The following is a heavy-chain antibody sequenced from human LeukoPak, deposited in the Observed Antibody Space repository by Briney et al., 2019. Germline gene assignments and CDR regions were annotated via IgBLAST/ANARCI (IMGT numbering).Heavy chain of an antibody. CDR1: GGTFSSYA. J-gene: IGHJ4*02. V-gene: IGHV1-46*01. CDR3: ASGGGEMATTMTFDY. Sequence: XSVKVSCKASGGTFSSYAISWVRQAPGQGLEWMGIINPSGGSTSYAQKFQGRVTMTRDTSTSTVYMELSSLRSEDTAVYYCASGGGEMATTMTFDYWGQGTPVTVSS. CDR2: INPSGGST. D-gene: IGHD5-24*01.